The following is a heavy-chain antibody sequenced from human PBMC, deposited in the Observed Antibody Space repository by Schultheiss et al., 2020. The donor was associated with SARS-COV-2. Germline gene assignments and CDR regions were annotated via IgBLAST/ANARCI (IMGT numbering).Heavy chain of an antibody. D-gene: IGHD3-10*01. CDR3: ARGWGYGSGSYYTEFVLYGLDV. J-gene: IGHJ6*02. V-gene: IGHV3-48*01. CDR1: GFTFSSYD. CDR2: ISSSSSTI. Sequence: GGSLRLSCAASGFTFSSYDMHWVRQATGKGLEWVSYISSSSSTIYYADSVKGRFTISRDNSKNTLYLQMNSLRAEDTAVYYCARGWGYGSGSYYTEFVLYGLDVWGQGTTVTVSS.